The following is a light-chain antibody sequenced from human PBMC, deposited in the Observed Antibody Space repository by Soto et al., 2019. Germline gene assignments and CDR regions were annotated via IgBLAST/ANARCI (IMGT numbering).Light chain of an antibody. J-gene: IGLJ1*01. CDR1: SSDVGGYNY. CDR3: CSYAGSYTHYV. CDR2: AVT. V-gene: IGLV2-11*01. Sequence: QSVLTQPRSWSGSPGQSVTISCTGTSSDVGGYNYVSWYQQYPGKAPKVMIYAVTKRPSGVPDRISGSKSGNTASLTISGLQAEDEADYYCCSYAGSYTHYVFGTGTKVTVL.